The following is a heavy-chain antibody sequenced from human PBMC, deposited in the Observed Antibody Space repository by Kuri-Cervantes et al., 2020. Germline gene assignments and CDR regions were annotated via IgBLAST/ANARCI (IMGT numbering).Heavy chain of an antibody. Sequence: GGSLRLSCTAAGFTFSSYAMHWVRQAPGKGLEWVAVISYDGSNKYYADSVKGRVTISRDQSMNTLYLEMNSLRAEDTAVYYCARDRSYGSLDYGGQGTLVTVS. J-gene: IGHJ4*02. CDR1: GFTFSSYA. CDR3: ARDRSYGSLDY. D-gene: IGHD3-10*01. V-gene: IGHV3-30-3*01. CDR2: ISYDGSNK.